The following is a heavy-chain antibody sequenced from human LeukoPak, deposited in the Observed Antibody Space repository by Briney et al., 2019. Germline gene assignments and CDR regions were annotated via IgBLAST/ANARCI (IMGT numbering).Heavy chain of an antibody. D-gene: IGHD6-19*01. Sequence: PSETLSLTCTVSGGSISSYYWSWIRQPPGKGLEWIGYIYYSGSTNYNPSLKSRVTISVDTSKNQFSLKLSSVTAADTAVYYCARGRGVAVAGDDYWGQGTLVTVSS. CDR2: IYYSGST. J-gene: IGHJ4*02. CDR3: ARGRGVAVAGDDY. CDR1: GGSISSYY. V-gene: IGHV4-59*01.